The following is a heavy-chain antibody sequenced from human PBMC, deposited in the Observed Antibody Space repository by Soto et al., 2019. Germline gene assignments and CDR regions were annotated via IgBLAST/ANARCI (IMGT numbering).Heavy chain of an antibody. CDR3: ARLGPYCSGGSCTA. V-gene: IGHV4-61*08. D-gene: IGHD2-15*01. CDR1: DDSITSGACY. CDR2: IYYSGSI. J-gene: IGHJ5*02. Sequence: PSETLSLTCTVSDDSITSGACYWSWIRQPPGKGLEWIGYIYYSGSINYNPSLKSRVTISVDTSKNQFSLKLSSVTAADTAVYYCARLGPYCSGGSCTAWGQGTLVTVSS.